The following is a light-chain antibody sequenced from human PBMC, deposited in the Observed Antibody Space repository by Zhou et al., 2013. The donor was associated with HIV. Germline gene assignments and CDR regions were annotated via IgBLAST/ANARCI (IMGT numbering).Light chain of an antibody. CDR3: QKYDSAPLT. CDR1: QTISSK. J-gene: IGKJ5*01. Sequence: DIQMTQSPSTLSASVGDRVTIICRTSQTISSKLAWYQQKPGKAPRLLIYKASTLETGVPSRFSGSGSGTHFTLTISSLQPEDVATYYCQKYDSAPLTFGQGTRLEI. CDR2: KAS. V-gene: IGKV1-5*03.